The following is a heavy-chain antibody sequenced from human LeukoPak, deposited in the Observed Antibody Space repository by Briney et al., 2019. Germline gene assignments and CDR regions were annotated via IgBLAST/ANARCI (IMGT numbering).Heavy chain of an antibody. CDR1: GGSFSGYY. D-gene: IGHD2-15*01. Sequence: SETLSLTCAVYGGSFSGYYWSWIRQPPGKGLEWIGEINHSGSTNYNPSLKSRVTISVDTSKNQFSLKLSSVTAADTAVYYCARASSDHYYYGMDVWGQGTTATVSS. V-gene: IGHV4-34*01. J-gene: IGHJ6*02. CDR2: INHSGST. CDR3: ARASSDHYYYGMDV.